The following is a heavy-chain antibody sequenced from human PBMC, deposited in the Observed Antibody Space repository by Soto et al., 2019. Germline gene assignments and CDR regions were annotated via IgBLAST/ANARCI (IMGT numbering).Heavy chain of an antibody. CDR1: GYTFTSSW. CDR2: IYPGDSDT. CDR3: ARLIYGVEEGPFDY. J-gene: IGHJ4*02. V-gene: IGHV5-51*01. Sequence: GESLKISCKGSGYTFTSSWIGWVRQMPGKGLEWMGIIYPGDSDTRYSPSFQGQVTISADRSITTAYLQWSSLKASDTAMYYCARLIYGVEEGPFDYWGQGTLVTVS. D-gene: IGHD4-17*01.